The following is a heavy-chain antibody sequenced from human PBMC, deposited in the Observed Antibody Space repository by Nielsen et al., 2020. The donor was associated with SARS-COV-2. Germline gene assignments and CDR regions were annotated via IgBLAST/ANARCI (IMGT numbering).Heavy chain of an antibody. CDR3: ARSGDTAMFWDYYYYGMDV. V-gene: IGHV1-69*01. CDR2: IIPIFGTA. J-gene: IGHJ6*02. D-gene: IGHD5-18*01. Sequence: WVRQAPGQGLEWMGGIIPIFGTANYAQKFQGRVTITADESTSTAYMELSSLRSEDTAVYYCARSGDTAMFWDYYYYGMDVWGQGTTVTVSS.